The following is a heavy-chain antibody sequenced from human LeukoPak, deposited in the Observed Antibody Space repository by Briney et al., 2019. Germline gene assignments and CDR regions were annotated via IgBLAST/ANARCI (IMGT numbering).Heavy chain of an antibody. CDR1: GGSISSGAYY. Sequence: SETLSLTCTVSGGSISSGAYYGPWIRRHRGKGRESIWYIYYSGSTYDNPTLKTRVTMSVDTSKNQFSLKLSSVTAADTAVYYCARVRYGMDVWGQGTTVTVSS. V-gene: IGHV4-31*03. J-gene: IGHJ6*02. CDR2: IYYSGST. CDR3: ARVRYGMDV.